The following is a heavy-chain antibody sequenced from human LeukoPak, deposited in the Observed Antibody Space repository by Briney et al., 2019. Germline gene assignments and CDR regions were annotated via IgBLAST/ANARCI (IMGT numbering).Heavy chain of an antibody. CDR3: ARATRGGSSPDY. J-gene: IGHJ4*02. D-gene: IGHD2-2*01. CDR2: MNPKSGNT. CDR1: GYTFISYD. V-gene: IGHV1-8*01. Sequence: ASVKVSCKASGYTFISYDINWVRQATGQGLEWMGWMNPKSGNTGYALRFQGRVTMTRNTSISTAYMGLSSLRSEDTAVYYCARATRGGSSPDYWGQGTLVSVSS.